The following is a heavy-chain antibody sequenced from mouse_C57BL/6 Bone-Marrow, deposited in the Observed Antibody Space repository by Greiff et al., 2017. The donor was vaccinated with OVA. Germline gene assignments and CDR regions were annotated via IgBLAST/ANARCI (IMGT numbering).Heavy chain of an antibody. CDR1: GFTFSSYG. Sequence: EVQVVESGGDLVKPGGSLKLSCAASGFTFSSYGMSWVRQTPDKGLEWVATISSGGSYTYYPDSVKGRFTISRDNAKNTLYLQMSSLKSEDTAMYYCARHEWFAYWGQGTLVTVSA. V-gene: IGHV5-6*01. CDR3: ARHEWFAY. CDR2: ISSGGSYT. J-gene: IGHJ3*01.